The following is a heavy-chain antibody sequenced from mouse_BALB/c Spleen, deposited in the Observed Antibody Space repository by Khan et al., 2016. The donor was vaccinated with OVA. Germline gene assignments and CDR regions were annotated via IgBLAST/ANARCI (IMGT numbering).Heavy chain of an antibody. D-gene: IGHD1-1*01. V-gene: IGHV1S81*02. J-gene: IGHJ4*01. CDR3: KVGTYAYYTMDC. CDR2: INPNNGDT. Sequence: QVQLQQPGAELVKPGASVKLSCKASGYTFTRYWMHWVKLRPGQGFEWIGAINPNNGDTNYNEKFKRNATLTVDKSSITAYMQLSSLTSEDSAVFYCKVGTYAYYTMDCWGRGTSVTVAS. CDR1: GYTFTRYW.